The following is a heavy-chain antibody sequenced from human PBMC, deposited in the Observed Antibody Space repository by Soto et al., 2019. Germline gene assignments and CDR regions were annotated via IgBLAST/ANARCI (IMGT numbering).Heavy chain of an antibody. Sequence: SGPTLVQPTQTLTLTCTFSGFSLSTSGMCVSWIRQPPGKALEWLARIDWDDDKYYSTYLKTRLTISKDTSKNQVVLTRTNMDPVDTATYYCVRTNDYSNSFFDYWGQGILVTVSS. CDR1: GFSLSTSGMC. J-gene: IGHJ4*02. D-gene: IGHD4-4*01. CDR3: VRTNDYSNSFFDY. V-gene: IGHV2-70*11. CDR2: IDWDDDK.